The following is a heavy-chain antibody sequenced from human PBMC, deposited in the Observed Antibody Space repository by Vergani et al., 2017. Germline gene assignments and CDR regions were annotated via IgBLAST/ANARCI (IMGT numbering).Heavy chain of an antibody. Sequence: QVQLVQSGAEVKKPGSSVKVSCKASGGTFSSYAISWVRQAPGQGLEWMGGIIPIFGTANYAQKFQGRVTITADESTSTAYLQWSSLKASDTAMYYCARPGGNVSPDAFDIWGQGTMVTVSS. CDR2: IIPIFGTA. CDR3: ARPGGNVSPDAFDI. CDR1: GGTFSSYA. V-gene: IGHV1-69*01. D-gene: IGHD4-23*01. J-gene: IGHJ3*02.